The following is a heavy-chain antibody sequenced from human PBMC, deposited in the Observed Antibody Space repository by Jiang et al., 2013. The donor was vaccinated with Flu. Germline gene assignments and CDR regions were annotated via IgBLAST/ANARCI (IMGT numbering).Heavy chain of an antibody. J-gene: IGHJ6*02. CDR3: ARGTTVTNSMDV. CDR1: GGTFSSYT. V-gene: IGHV1-69*02. CDR2: IIPILGIA. D-gene: IGHD4-17*01. Sequence: GAEVKKPGSSVKVSCKASGGTFSSYTISWVRQAPGQGLEWMGRIIPILGIANYAQKFQGRVTITADKSTSTAYMELSSLRSEDTAVYYCARGTTVTNSMDVWGQGTTVTVSS.